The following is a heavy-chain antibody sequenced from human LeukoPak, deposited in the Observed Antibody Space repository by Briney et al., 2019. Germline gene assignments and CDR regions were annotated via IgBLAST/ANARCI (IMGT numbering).Heavy chain of an antibody. CDR1: GYTFIGFY. CDR2: IKVSGGRT. V-gene: IGHV1-46*01. J-gene: IGHJ4*02. Sequence: GASVTVSYKASGYTFIGFYVHWVRQAPGQGVEGMGIIKVSGGRTEYAQKFQGRVTMTRDMSTSTVYMELNNLRSEDTAVYYCAREPPESYYFDYWGQGTLVTVSS. CDR3: AREPPESYYFDY.